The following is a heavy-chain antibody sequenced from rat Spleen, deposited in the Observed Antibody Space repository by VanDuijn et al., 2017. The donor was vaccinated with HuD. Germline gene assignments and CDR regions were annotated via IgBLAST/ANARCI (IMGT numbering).Heavy chain of an antibody. CDR2: IFYDGSRT. J-gene: IGHJ2*01. CDR3: AVAGYGY. V-gene: IGHV5S10*01. CDR1: GFIFSNYN. D-gene: IGHD4-3*01. Sequence: EVQLVESGGGLVQTGRSLKLSCTASGFIFSNYNMAWVRQAPKKGLEWVATIFYDGSRTYYRDSVKGRCTISRENAKSIQYLQMDSLRSEDTATYYCAVAGYGYWGQGVMVTVSS.